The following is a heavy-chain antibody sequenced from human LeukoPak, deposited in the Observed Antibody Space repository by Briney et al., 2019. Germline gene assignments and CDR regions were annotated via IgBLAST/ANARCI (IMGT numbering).Heavy chain of an antibody. V-gene: IGHV3-74*01. CDR2: IKGDGSRT. J-gene: IGHJ4*02. CDR3: ARESASDDYGAYDY. Sequence: PGGSLRLSCAASGFSFSTCWMHWVRQAPGKGLVWVARIKGDGSRTSYADSVKGRFTISRDNAKNTLYLQMNSLRAEDTAVYYCARESASDDYGAYDYWGQGTLVAVSS. CDR1: GFSFSTCW. D-gene: IGHD4-17*01.